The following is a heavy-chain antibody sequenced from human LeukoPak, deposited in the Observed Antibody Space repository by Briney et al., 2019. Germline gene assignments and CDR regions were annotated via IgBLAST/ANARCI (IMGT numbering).Heavy chain of an antibody. V-gene: IGHV4-34*01. CDR2: INHSGST. CDR3: ARSAYDFWIYYYMDV. J-gene: IGHJ6*03. D-gene: IGHD3-3*01. Sequence: SETLSLTCAVYGGSFSGYYWSWIRQPPGKGLEWIGEINHSGSTNYNPSLKSRVTISVDTSKNQFSLKLSSVTAADTAVYYCARSAYDFWIYYYMDVWGKGTTVTVSS. CDR1: GGSFSGYY.